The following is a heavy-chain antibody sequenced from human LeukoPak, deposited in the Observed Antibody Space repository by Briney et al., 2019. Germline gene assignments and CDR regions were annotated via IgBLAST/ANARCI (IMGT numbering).Heavy chain of an antibody. J-gene: IGHJ6*03. CDR3: ARHYYGSGSYSTMDV. D-gene: IGHD3-10*01. V-gene: IGHV5-51*01. CDR1: GYSFTSYW. CDR2: IYPGDSDT. Sequence: GESLKISCKGSGYSFTSYWIGWVRQMPGKGLEWMGIIYPGDSDTRYSPSFQGQVTISADKSISTAYLQWSSLKASDTAMYYCARHYYGSGSYSTMDVWGKGTTVTISS.